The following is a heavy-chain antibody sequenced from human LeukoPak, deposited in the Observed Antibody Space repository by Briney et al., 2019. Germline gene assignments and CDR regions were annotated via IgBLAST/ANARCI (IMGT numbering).Heavy chain of an antibody. CDR2: IYTSGST. V-gene: IGHV4-4*07. CDR1: GGSISSYY. CDR3: ARDRYYYDSSGYYQLDY. D-gene: IGHD3-22*01. J-gene: IGHJ4*02. Sequence: PSETLSLTCTVSGGSISSYYWSWIRQPAGKGLESIGHIYTSGSTNYNPSLKSRVIMSVDTSKNQFSLKLSSVTAADTAVYYCARDRYYYDSSGYYQLDYWGQGTLVTVSS.